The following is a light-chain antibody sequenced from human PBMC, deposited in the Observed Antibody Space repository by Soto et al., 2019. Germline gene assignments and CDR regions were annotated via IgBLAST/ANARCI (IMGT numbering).Light chain of an antibody. V-gene: IGKV3-20*01. J-gene: IGKJ1*01. Sequence: EIVLTQSPATLSLSPGERATLSCRASQSVSYYLAWYQQKPGQTPSLLIYDTSTGATALPTRFSGSGSGTDSTITISILEREHLAVYYCQHYGSPPPTFGQGTKVDIK. CDR1: QSVSYY. CDR2: DTS. CDR3: QHYGSPPPT.